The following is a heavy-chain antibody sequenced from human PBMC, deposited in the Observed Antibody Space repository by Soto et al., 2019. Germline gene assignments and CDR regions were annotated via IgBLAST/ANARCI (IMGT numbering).Heavy chain of an antibody. D-gene: IGHD3-10*01. CDR2: TSGGGDTT. V-gene: IGHV3-23*01. Sequence: EVQLLDSGGGLVQPGGSLRLSCAASGFTFNNYAMTWVRQAPGKGLEWVSATSGGGDTTSYADSVKGRFTVSRDSSKNTLYLQMSSLRAEDTALYYCAKGRGGSGSLTPRVNFWGQGTLITVYS. J-gene: IGHJ4*02. CDR3: AKGRGGSGSLTPRVNF. CDR1: GFTFNNYA.